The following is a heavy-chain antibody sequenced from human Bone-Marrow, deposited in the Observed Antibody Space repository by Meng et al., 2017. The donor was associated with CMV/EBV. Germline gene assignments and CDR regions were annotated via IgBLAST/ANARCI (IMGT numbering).Heavy chain of an antibody. CDR1: GFTFRSFW. CDR3: ARSPGSQLYI. CDR2: ITSDGSSS. D-gene: IGHD2-2*01. V-gene: IGHV3-74*01. Sequence: GESLKIPWAASGFTFRSFWMHWVRQAPGKGLVWVSRITSDGSSSNYGDSVKGRFTIFRDNAENTLYLHMNSLRAEDTAVYYCARSPGSQLYIWGRGTVVTVSS. J-gene: IGHJ3*02.